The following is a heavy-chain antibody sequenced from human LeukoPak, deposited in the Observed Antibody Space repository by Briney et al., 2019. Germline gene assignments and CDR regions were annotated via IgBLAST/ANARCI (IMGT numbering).Heavy chain of an antibody. D-gene: IGHD5-18*01. J-gene: IGHJ4*02. CDR1: GFIFSSFW. Sequence: GGSLRLSCAASGFIFSSFWMGWVRQAPGKGLEWVAVIWYDGSNKYYADSVKGRFTISRDNSKNTLYLQMNSLRAEDTAVYYCARDMNVQGYSYAQENFDYWGQGTLVTVSS. CDR2: IWYDGSNK. V-gene: IGHV3-33*08. CDR3: ARDMNVQGYSYAQENFDY.